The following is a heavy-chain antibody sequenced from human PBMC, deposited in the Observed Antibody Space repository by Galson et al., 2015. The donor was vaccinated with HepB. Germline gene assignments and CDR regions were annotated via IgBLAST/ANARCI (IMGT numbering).Heavy chain of an antibody. J-gene: IGHJ6*02. CDR3: ARDIGYSISRYNYYYGMDV. V-gene: IGHV3-53*01. Sequence: SLRLSCAASGFSVSTNYMSWVRQAPGKGLEWVSVIYRNGSTYYADSVKGRFSISTDNYKNTLYLQMNRLRAEDTAVYYCARDIGYSISRYNYYYGMDVWGQGTTVTVSS. CDR1: GFSVSTNY. CDR2: IYRNGST. D-gene: IGHD6-13*01.